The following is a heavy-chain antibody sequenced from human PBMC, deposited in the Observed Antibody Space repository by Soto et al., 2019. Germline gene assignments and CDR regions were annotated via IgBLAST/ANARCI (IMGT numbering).Heavy chain of an antibody. D-gene: IGHD6-13*01. CDR2: INHSGST. CDR1: GGSFSGYY. V-gene: IGHV4-34*01. Sequence: SLTCAVYGGSFSGYYWSWIRQPPGKGLEWIGEINHSGSTNYNPSLKSRVTISVDTSKNQFSLKLSSVTAADTAVYYCARARAAAVPGQYYYYGMDVWGQGTTVTVSS. CDR3: ARARAAAVPGQYYYYGMDV. J-gene: IGHJ6*02.